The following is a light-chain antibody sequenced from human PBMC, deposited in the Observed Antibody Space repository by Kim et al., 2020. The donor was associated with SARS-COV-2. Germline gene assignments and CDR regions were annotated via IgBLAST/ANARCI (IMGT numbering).Light chain of an antibody. J-gene: IGLJ1*01. Sequence: RVTISCTGSSSNIGAGYDVHWYQQLPGTAPKLLIQGNSNRPSGVPDRFSGSKSGTSASLAITGLQAEDEADYYCQSFDSSLSRYVFGTGTKVTVL. CDR2: GNS. CDR3: QSFDSSLSRYV. V-gene: IGLV1-40*01. CDR1: SSNIGAGYD.